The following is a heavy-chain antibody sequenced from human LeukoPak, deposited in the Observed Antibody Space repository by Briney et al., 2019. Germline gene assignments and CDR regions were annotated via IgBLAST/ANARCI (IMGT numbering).Heavy chain of an antibody. J-gene: IGHJ5*02. V-gene: IGHV4-4*09. Sequence: PSETLSLTCTVSGVSISSYYWSWIRQPPGKGLEWVGYIYTSGSTNYTPSLKSPVTISVDTSKNQFSLKLSSVAAADTAVYYCARSDYHVSSGYYPWGQGTLVTVSS. CDR1: GVSISSYY. CDR3: ARSDYHVSSGYYP. CDR2: IYTSGST. D-gene: IGHD3-22*01.